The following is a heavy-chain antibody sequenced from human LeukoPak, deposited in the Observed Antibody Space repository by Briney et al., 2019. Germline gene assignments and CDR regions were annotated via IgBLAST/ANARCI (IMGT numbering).Heavy chain of an antibody. CDR1: GYSISSGST. J-gene: IGHJ6*03. D-gene: IGHD2-2*02. CDR3: ARVACSSTSCYSDHYYYMDV. V-gene: IGHV4-38-2*02. CDR2: IYHSGST. Sequence: PSETLSLTCTVSGYSISSGSTWGWSRQPPGKGLEWIGSIYHSGSTYYNPSLKSRVTISVDTSKNQFYLKLSSVTAADTAVYYCARVACSSTSCYSDHYYYMDVWGKGTTVTVPS.